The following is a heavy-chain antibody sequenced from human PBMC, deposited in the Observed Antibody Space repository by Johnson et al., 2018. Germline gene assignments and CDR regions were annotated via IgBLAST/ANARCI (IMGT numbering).Heavy chain of an antibody. V-gene: IGHV3-20*04. Sequence: EVQLLESGGGVVRPGGSLRLSCAASGFTFDDYGMSWVRQAPGKGLEWVSGINWNGGSTGYADSVKGRFTISRDNAKNSLYLQMNSLKTEDTAVYYCTTGKIGSSGMDVWGQGTTVTVSS. CDR1: GFTFDDYG. CDR2: INWNGGST. J-gene: IGHJ6*02. D-gene: IGHD6-25*01. CDR3: TTGKIGSSGMDV.